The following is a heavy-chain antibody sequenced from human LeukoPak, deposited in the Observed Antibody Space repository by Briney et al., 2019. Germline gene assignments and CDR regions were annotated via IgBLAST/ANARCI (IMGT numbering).Heavy chain of an antibody. CDR1: GFTFSTYW. CDR2: INRDGSSP. Sequence: PGGSLRLSCAASGFTFSTYWMHWVRQAPGKGLVWVSCINRDGSSPNYADSVKGRFTISRDNAKNTVYLQMNSLRAEDTAVYYCARWGSSGWYPMDVWRQGTGVPVSS. V-gene: IGHV3-74*01. D-gene: IGHD6-19*01. CDR3: ARWGSSGWYPMDV. J-gene: IGHJ6*02.